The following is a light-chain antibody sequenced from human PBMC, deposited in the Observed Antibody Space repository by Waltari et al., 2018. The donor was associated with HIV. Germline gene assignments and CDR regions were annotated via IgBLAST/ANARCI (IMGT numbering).Light chain of an antibody. CDR1: SSNIGAGYD. V-gene: IGLV1-40*01. CDR2: GNS. Sequence: QSELTQPPSVSAAPGQRVTIPCTGSSSNIGAGYDVHWYQQVPGRGHNVAIYGNSNRPSGGLDRFSGSKSGSSASLGITGSESEDEADYYCQSYDSNLSGLFGGGTKVTVL. J-gene: IGLJ2*01. CDR3: QSYDSNLSGL.